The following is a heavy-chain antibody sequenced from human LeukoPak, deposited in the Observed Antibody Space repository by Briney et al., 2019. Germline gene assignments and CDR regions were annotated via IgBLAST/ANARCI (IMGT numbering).Heavy chain of an antibody. V-gene: IGHV3-43*02. CDR2: ISGDGVST. Sequence: GGSLRLSCVASGLPIGDFAMHWVRQAPGQGLEWVSLISGDGVSTFFTDSVKGRFSISRDNSKNSLFLEMSSLRTEGTAMYYCARESGKFDYWGQGTLVAVSS. J-gene: IGHJ4*02. CDR3: ARESGKFDY. CDR1: GLPIGDFA.